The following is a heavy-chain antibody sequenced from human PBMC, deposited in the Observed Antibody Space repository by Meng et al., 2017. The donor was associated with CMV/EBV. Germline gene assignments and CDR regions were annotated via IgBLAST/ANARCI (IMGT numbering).Heavy chain of an antibody. CDR1: DCTVNGAW. CDR3: TTGWHQYFDF. D-gene: IGHD2-15*01. V-gene: IGHV3-15*07. J-gene: IGHJ4*02. CDR2: VKGASAGGGA. Sequence: WVASDCTVNGAWMNWVRRARGEGLGWVGRVKGASAGGGADAAAAVRGRFTVSRDDSRKTVHLRMDNLKIGDTAVYYCTTGWHQYFDFWGQGALVTVSS.